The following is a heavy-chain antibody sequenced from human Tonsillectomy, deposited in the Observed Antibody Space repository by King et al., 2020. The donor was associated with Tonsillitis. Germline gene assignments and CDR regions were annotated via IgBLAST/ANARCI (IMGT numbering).Heavy chain of an antibody. CDR1: GYTFTTYA. V-gene: IGHV7-4-1*02. Sequence: QVQLVESGSELKKPGASVKVSCKASGYTFTTYAMNWVRQAPGQGLEWMGWINTNTGNPTYAQGFTGRFVFSLDTSVSTAYLQISRLKAEDTAVYYCARDRDDILTGYYNGEPYFDYWGQGTLVTVSS. J-gene: IGHJ4*02. D-gene: IGHD3-9*01. CDR3: ARDRDDILTGYYNGEPYFDY. CDR2: INTNTGNP.